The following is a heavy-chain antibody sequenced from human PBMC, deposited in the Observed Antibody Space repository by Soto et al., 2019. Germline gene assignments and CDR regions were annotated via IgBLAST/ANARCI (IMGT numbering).Heavy chain of an antibody. D-gene: IGHD2-2*01. CDR3: ARDVTGYCISPSCYGRSWFDP. V-gene: IGHV3-48*02. Sequence: EVQLVESGGGLVQPGGSLRLSCAASGFTFSSYSMNWVRQAPGKGLEWVSYISSSSSTIYYADSVKGRFTISRDNAKNSLYLQMNSLRDEDTAVYYCARDVTGYCISPSCYGRSWFDPWGQGTLVTVSS. J-gene: IGHJ5*02. CDR1: GFTFSSYS. CDR2: ISSSSSTI.